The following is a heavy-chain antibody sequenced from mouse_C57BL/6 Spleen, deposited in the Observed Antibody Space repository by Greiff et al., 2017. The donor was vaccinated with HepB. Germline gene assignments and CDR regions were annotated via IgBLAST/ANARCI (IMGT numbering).Heavy chain of an antibody. CDR1: GYAFSSSW. V-gene: IGHV1-82*01. J-gene: IGHJ3*01. CDR3: ARSYYDYDGFAY. D-gene: IGHD2-4*01. Sequence: QVQLQQSGPELVKPGASVRFSCKASGYAFSSSWMNWVKQRPGKGLEWIGGIYPGDGDTNYNGKFKGKATLTADKSSSTAYMQLSSLPSEDSAVYFCARSYYDYDGFAYWGQGTLVTVSA. CDR2: IYPGDGDT.